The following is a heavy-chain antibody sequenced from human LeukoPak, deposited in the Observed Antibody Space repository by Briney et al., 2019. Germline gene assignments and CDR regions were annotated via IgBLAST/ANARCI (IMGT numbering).Heavy chain of an antibody. V-gene: IGHV4-30-2*01. CDR3: ARALSNYDILTGINAFDI. CDR1: GGSISSGGYS. Sequence: SETLSPTCAVSGGSISSGGYSWSWIRQPPGKGLEWIGYIYHSGSTYYNPSLKSRVTISVDRSKNQFSLKLSSVTAADTAVYYCARALSNYDILTGINAFDIWGQGTMVTVSS. CDR2: IYHSGST. J-gene: IGHJ3*02. D-gene: IGHD3-9*01.